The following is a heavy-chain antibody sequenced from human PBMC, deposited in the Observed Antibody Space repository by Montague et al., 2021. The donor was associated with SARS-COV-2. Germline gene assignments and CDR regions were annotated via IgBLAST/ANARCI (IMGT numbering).Heavy chain of an antibody. CDR3: TRDYRSIVGDGLDI. V-gene: IGHV3-48*03. J-gene: IGHJ3*02. CDR1: GFTFSNYD. Sequence: SLRLSCAASGFTFSNYDMNGVRQAPGKGPEWSSYISTSAYTASYAGSVQGRFTISRDNGKNSLYLQMNSLRVEDTAVYYCTRDYRSIVGDGLDIWGQGTKVTVSS. CDR2: ISTSAYTA. D-gene: IGHD3-16*02.